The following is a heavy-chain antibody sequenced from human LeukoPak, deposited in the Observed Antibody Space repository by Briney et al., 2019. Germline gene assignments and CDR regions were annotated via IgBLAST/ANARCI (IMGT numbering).Heavy chain of an antibody. D-gene: IGHD6-6*01. V-gene: IGHV3-30*03. CDR1: GFTFSSYG. CDR3: AMKGDSIAARRGYNY. Sequence: GGSLRLSCAASGFTFSSYGMHWVRQAPGKGLEWVAVISYDGSNKYYADSVKGRFTISRDNSKNTLYLQMNSLRAEDTAVYYCAMKGDSIAARRGYNYWGQGTLVTVSS. CDR2: ISYDGSNK. J-gene: IGHJ4*02.